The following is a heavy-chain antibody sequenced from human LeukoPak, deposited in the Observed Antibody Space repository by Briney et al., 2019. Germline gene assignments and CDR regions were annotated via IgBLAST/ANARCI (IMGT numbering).Heavy chain of an antibody. D-gene: IGHD2-2*03. V-gene: IGHV3-66*02. Sequence: GGSLRLSCAASGFTVSSNYMGWVRQAPGKWLEWVSVISDGTTFSAGGTTYYTDSVKGRFTISRDNSRNNLYLQMHSLRADDTAFYSCARSGGYLHRPWGNWGQGTLVTV. CDR2: ISDGTTFSAGGTT. J-gene: IGHJ4*02. CDR3: ARSGGYLHRPWGN. CDR1: GFTVSSNY.